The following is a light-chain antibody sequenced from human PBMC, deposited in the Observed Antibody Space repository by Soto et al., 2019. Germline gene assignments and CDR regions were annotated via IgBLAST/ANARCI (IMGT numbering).Light chain of an antibody. V-gene: IGLV2-8*01. CDR2: EVS. Sequence: QSVLTQPPSASGSPGQSVTISCTGTSSDVGGYKSVSWYQQHPGKAPKLIIYEVSQRPSGVPDRFSASKSGDTASLTVSGLRAEDEADYYCSSYAGSNMGVFGSGTKLTVL. CDR3: SSYAGSNMGV. J-gene: IGLJ1*01. CDR1: SSDVGGYKS.